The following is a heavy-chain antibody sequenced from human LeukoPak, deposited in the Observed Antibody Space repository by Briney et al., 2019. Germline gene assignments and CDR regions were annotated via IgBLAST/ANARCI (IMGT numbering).Heavy chain of an antibody. V-gene: IGHV3-7*01. D-gene: IGHD3-22*01. CDR3: ARKVGDSSGYYYADNWFDP. CDR1: GFTFSSYW. CDR2: IKQDGSEK. J-gene: IGHJ5*02. Sequence: GGSLRLSCAASGFTFSSYWMSWVRQAPGKGLEWVANIKQDGSEKYYVDSVKGRFNISRDNAKNSLYLQMNSLRAEDTAVYYCARKVGDSSGYYYADNWFDPWGQGTLVTVSS.